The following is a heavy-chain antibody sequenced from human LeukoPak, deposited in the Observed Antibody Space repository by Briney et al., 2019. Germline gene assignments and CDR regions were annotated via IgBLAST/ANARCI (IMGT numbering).Heavy chain of an antibody. J-gene: IGHJ4*02. D-gene: IGHD2-15*01. Sequence: ASVKVSCKASGYTFTSYYMHWVRQAPGQGLEWMGIINPSGGNTSYAQKFQGRVTVTRGTSTSTVYMELSSLRSEDTAVYYRARDVSDCSGGSCYSYFDYWGQGSLVTVSS. V-gene: IGHV1-46*01. CDR2: INPSGGNT. CDR1: GYTFTSYY. CDR3: ARDVSDCSGGSCYSYFDY.